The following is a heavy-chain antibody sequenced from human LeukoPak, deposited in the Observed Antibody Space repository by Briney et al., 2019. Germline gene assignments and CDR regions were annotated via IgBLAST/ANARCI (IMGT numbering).Heavy chain of an antibody. Sequence: ASVKVSCKASGDTFSTYDVNWVRQAPGQGLEWMGWVNPKSGHTAYTQKFQGRVTMTSDTSTASLELSSLRFEDTAVYFCARGVVGGTTVGPWGQGTLVTVSS. D-gene: IGHD1-7*01. V-gene: IGHV1-8*01. CDR2: VNPKSGHT. CDR3: ARGVVGGTTVGP. J-gene: IGHJ5*02. CDR1: GDTFSTYD.